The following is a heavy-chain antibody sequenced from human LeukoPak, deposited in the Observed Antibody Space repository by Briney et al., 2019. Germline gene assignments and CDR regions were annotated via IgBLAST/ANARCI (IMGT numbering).Heavy chain of an antibody. CDR3: ARDPVPTYYDFWSGPEKDYMDV. V-gene: IGHV3-21*01. J-gene: IGHJ6*03. CDR1: GFTFSSYS. Sequence: GGSLRLSCAASGFTFSSYSMNWVRQAPGKGLEWVSSISSSSSYIYYADSVKGRFTISRDNAKNSLYLQMNSLRAEDTAVYYCARDPVPTYYDFWSGPEKDYMDVWGKGTTVTVSS. CDR2: ISSSSSYI. D-gene: IGHD3-3*01.